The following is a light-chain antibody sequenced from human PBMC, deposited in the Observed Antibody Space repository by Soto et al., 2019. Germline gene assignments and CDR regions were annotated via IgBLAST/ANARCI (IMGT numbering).Light chain of an antibody. J-gene: IGKJ2*01. V-gene: IGKV1-39*01. CDR1: QTISSY. CDR2: AAS. CDR3: QQSYSTPYT. Sequence: DIQMTQSPSSLSASVGDRVTITCRASQTISSYLNWYQQKPGKAPKLLIYAASSLQSGVPSRFSGGGAGTDVNLTISRLQPEDFATYYCQQSYSTPYTFGQGTKLEIK.